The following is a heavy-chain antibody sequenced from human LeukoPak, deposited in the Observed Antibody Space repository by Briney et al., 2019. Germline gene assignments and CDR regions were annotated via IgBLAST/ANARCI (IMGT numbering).Heavy chain of an antibody. D-gene: IGHD5-18*01. CDR1: GYTFTGYY. V-gene: IGHV1-2*02. Sequence: GASVQVSCKASGYTFTGYYMPWVRQAPGQGIEWMGWINPNSGGTNYAQKFQGRVTMTRDTSISTAYMELSRLRSDDTAVYYCARGGVDTAMAPGGYWGQGTLVTVSS. J-gene: IGHJ4*02. CDR3: ARGGVDTAMAPGGY. CDR2: INPNSGGT.